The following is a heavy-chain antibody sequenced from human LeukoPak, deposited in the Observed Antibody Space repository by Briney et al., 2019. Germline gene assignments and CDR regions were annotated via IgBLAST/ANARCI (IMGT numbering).Heavy chain of an antibody. V-gene: IGHV1-2*02. D-gene: IGHD1-26*01. J-gene: IGHJ6*03. CDR2: INPNSGGT. CDR1: GYTFTGYY. Sequence: GASVKVSCKASGYTFTGYYMHWVRQAPGQGLEWMGWINPNSGGTNYAQKFQSRVTMTRDTSISTAYMELSRLRSDDTAVYYCARERELLPYYYYYMDVWGKGTTVTVSS. CDR3: ARERELLPYYYYYMDV.